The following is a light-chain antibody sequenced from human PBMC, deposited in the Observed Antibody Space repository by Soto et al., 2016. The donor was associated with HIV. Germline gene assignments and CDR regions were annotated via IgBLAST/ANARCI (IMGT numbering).Light chain of an antibody. CDR3: LQHNSYPRT. CDR1: QGIKNS. V-gene: IGKV1-27*01. J-gene: IGKJ1*01. CDR2: GAS. Sequence: DIQLTQSPLRLSTYVGHRVTITCRANQGIKNSLAWYQQRPGKVPQLLIYGASTLQSGVASRFSGSGSGTDFTLTISSLQPEDFATYYCLQHNSYPRTFGQGTKVEIK.